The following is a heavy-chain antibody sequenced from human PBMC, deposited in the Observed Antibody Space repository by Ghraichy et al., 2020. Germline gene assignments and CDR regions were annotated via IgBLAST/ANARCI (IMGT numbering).Heavy chain of an antibody. J-gene: IGHJ2*01. D-gene: IGHD6-19*01. V-gene: IGHV3-7*01. Sequence: KGLEWVANMKPDGTEKYYVDSVRGRFTISRDNAKDSLYLQMNSLRAEDTAIYYCAREGQWPYYYFDLWGRGTL. CDR2: MKPDGTEK. CDR3: AREGQWPYYYFDL.